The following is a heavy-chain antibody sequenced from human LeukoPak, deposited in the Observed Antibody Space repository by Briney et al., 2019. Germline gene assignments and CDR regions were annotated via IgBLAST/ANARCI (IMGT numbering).Heavy chain of an antibody. CDR3: AKDASVLLWFGELSERYYFDY. J-gene: IGHJ4*02. CDR2: LSDSGGDT. Sequence: EGSLRLSCAASGFTFSSYAMSWVRQAPGQGLEWVSTLSDSGGDTYYADSVKGRFTISRDNSKNTLYLQMNSLRAEDTAVYYCAKDASVLLWFGELSERYYFDYWGQGTLVTVSS. CDR1: GFTFSSYA. D-gene: IGHD3-10*01. V-gene: IGHV3-23*01.